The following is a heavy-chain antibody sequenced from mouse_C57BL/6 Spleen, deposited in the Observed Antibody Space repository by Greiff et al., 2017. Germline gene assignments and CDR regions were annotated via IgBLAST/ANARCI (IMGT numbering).Heavy chain of an antibody. D-gene: IGHD2-2*01. CDR1: GYTFTEYT. CDR3: ARHEYRRYGYDDYAMDY. Sequence: VQLQQSGAELVKPGASVKLSCKASGYTFTEYTIHWVKQRSGQGLEWIGWFYPGSGSIKYNEKFKDKATLTADKSSSTVYMELSRLTAEDSAVYFGARHEYRRYGYDDYAMDYWGLGTSVTVSS. V-gene: IGHV1-62-2*01. J-gene: IGHJ4*01. CDR2: FYPGSGSI.